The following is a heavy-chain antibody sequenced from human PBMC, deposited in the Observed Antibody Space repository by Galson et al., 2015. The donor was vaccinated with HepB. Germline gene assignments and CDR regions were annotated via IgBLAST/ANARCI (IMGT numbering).Heavy chain of an antibody. J-gene: IGHJ3*02. V-gene: IGHV3-30*04. CDR3: AKGRDNIQDTNDAFDI. CDR1: GFTFSSYA. CDR2: ISYDGSNK. D-gene: IGHD5-18*01. Sequence: SLRLSCAASGFTFSSYAMHWVRQAPGKGLEWVAVISYDGSNKYYADSVKGRFTISRDNSKNTLYLQMNSLRAEDTAVYYCAKGRDNIQDTNDAFDIWGQGTMVTVSS.